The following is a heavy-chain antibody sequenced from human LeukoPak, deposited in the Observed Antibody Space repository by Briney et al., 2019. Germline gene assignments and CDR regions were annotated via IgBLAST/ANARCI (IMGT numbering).Heavy chain of an antibody. J-gene: IGHJ4*02. V-gene: IGHV3-48*02. Sequence: GGSLRLSCAASGFDFSSYGMSWVRQAPGKGLEWVSYITSSGIIYYEDSVKGRFTISRDNAKNSLFLQMNSLRDEDTAVYYCARRTRSSESHSFDYWGQGTLVTVSS. D-gene: IGHD3-10*01. CDR1: GFDFSSYG. CDR3: ARRTRSSESHSFDY. CDR2: ITSSGII.